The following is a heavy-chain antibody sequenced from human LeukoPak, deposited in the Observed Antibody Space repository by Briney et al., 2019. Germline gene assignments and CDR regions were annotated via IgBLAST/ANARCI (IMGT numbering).Heavy chain of an antibody. CDR3: ARIGYSDPFIDH. Sequence: ASVKASCKTSGGSFYSYAISWVRQAPGQGLEWMGKITPIRDIANYAQKFQGRLTITADKSTTTAYLELSSLRSEDTAVYYCARIGYSDPFIDHWGQGTLVTVSS. V-gene: IGHV1-69*04. CDR2: ITPIRDIA. J-gene: IGHJ4*02. CDR1: GGSFYSYA. D-gene: IGHD1-26*01.